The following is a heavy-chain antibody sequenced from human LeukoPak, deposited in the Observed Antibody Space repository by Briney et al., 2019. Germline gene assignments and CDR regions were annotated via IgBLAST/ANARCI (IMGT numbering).Heavy chain of an antibody. Sequence: PSETLSLTCTVSGGSISSYYWSWIRQPAGKGLEWIGRIYTSGSTNYNPSLKSRVTMSVDTSKNQFSLKLNSVTAADTAVYYCARESGDYGHWYFDLWGRGTLVTVSS. V-gene: IGHV4-4*07. D-gene: IGHD4-17*01. CDR2: IYTSGST. J-gene: IGHJ2*01. CDR1: GGSISSYY. CDR3: ARESGDYGHWYFDL.